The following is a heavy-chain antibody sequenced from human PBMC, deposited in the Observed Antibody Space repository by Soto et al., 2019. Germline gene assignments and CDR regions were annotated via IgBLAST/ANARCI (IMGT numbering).Heavy chain of an antibody. Sequence: PSETLSLTCTVSGGSISSGGYYWSWIRQHPGKGLEWIGYIYYSGSTYYNPSLKSRVTISVDTSKNQFSLKLSSVTAADTAVYYCASTSRKGYYYYYGMDVWGQGTTVTVSS. CDR1: GGSISSGGYY. V-gene: IGHV4-31*03. D-gene: IGHD2-2*01. CDR3: ASTSRKGYYYYYGMDV. CDR2: IYYSGST. J-gene: IGHJ6*02.